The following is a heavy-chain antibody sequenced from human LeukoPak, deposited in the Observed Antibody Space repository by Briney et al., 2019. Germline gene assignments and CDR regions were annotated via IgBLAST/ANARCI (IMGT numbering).Heavy chain of an antibody. J-gene: IGHJ6*03. CDR2: ISAYNGNT. CDR3: ARVKGYQLLSPIYYYYMDV. D-gene: IGHD2-2*01. V-gene: IGHV1-18*01. CDR1: GYTFTSYG. Sequence: ASVKVSCKASGYTFTSYGISWVRQAPGQGLEWMGWISAYNGNTNYAQKLQGRVTMTTDTSTSTAYMELRSLRAEDTAVYYCARVKGYQLLSPIYYYYMDVWGKGTTVTVSS.